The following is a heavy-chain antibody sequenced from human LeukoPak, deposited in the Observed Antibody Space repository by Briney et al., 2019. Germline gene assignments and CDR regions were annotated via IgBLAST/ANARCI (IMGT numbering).Heavy chain of an antibody. D-gene: IGHD3-10*01. CDR2: INHSGST. V-gene: IGHV4-34*01. CDR3: ARLFPVVRGVSDY. J-gene: IGHJ4*02. CDR1: GGSFSGYY. Sequence: PSETLSLTSAVYGGSFSGYYWSWIRQPPGKGLEWIGEINHSGSTNYNPSLKSRVTISVDTSKNQFSLKLSSVTAADTAVYYCARLFPVVRGVSDYWGQGTLVTVSS.